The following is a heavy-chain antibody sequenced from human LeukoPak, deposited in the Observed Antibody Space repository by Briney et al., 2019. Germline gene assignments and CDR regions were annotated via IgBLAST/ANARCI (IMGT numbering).Heavy chain of an antibody. Sequence: GSLRLSCTFSGLTFRSYWMNWVRQAPGKGLEWVANINPGGNEIRSVDSVKGRSIISRDNAKNSLDLQMSSLRVEDTAVYYCMCWGTDNHWGQGILVAVSS. CDR3: MCWGTDNH. CDR2: INPGGNEI. V-gene: IGHV3-7*01. J-gene: IGHJ4*02. D-gene: IGHD7-27*01. CDR1: GLTFRSYW.